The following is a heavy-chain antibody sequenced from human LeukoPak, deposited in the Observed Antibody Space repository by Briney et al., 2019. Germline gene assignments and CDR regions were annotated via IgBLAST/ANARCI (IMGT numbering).Heavy chain of an antibody. CDR3: ATDDLYYGSGSYYNGGGV. Sequence: QPGGSLTLSCAASGFTFSYHWMTWVRQAPGKGLEWMANIKNDGAVKNYVDSVKGRFTISRDNSKNTLYLQMNSLRAEDTAVYYCATDDLYYGSGSYYNGGGVWGQGTTVTVSS. CDR1: GFTFSYHW. J-gene: IGHJ6*02. D-gene: IGHD3-10*01. V-gene: IGHV3-7*03. CDR2: IKNDGAVK.